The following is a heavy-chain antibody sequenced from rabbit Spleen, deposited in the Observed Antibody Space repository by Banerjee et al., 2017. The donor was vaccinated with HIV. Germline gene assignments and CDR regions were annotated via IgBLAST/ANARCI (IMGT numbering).Heavy chain of an antibody. CDR3: ARDTSSSFSSYGMDL. CDR1: GFTLSSYY. V-gene: IGHV1S7*01. CDR2: IDPVFGIT. D-gene: IGHD1-1*01. Sequence: HLKESGGGLVQPGGSLKLSCTASGFTLSSYYMNWVRQAPGKGLEWIGYIDPVFGITYYANWVNGRFSISRENAQNTVCLQMTSLTAADTATYFCARDTSSSFSSYGMDLWGQGTLVTVS. J-gene: IGHJ3*01.